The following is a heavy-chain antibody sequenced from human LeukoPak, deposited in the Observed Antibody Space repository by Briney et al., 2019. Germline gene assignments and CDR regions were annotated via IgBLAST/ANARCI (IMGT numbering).Heavy chain of an antibody. D-gene: IGHD2-2*01. Sequence: GASVKVSCKASGYTFTGYYMHWVRQAPGQGLEWMGRINPNSGGTNYAQKFQGRVTMTRDTSISTAYMELSRLRSDDTAVYYCAREYCSSTSCYIPELDYRGQGTLVTVSS. CDR2: INPNSGGT. CDR3: AREYCSSTSCYIPELDY. CDR1: GYTFTGYY. J-gene: IGHJ4*02. V-gene: IGHV1-2*06.